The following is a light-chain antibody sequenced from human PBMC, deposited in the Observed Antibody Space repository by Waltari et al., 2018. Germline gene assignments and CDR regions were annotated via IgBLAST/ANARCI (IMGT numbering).Light chain of an antibody. J-gene: IGLJ2*01. Sequence: QSALTQPASVSGSPGQSVTIFCTGTSNDVGGYNSDSWYQEHPGQAPRVIIYDVSDRPSGVSDRFSGSKSGNTASLTISGLQAEDEADYYCSSQSSNNVVLFGGGTKLTVL. CDR3: SSQSSNNVVL. CDR1: SNDVGGYNS. CDR2: DVS. V-gene: IGLV2-14*01.